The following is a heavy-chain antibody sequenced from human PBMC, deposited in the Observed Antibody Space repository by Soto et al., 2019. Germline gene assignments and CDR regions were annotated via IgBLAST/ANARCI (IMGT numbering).Heavy chain of an antibody. V-gene: IGHV4-31*03. D-gene: IGHD3-16*01. Sequence: QVQLQESGPGLVKPSQTLSLTCTVSGGSISSGGYYWSWIRQHPGKGLEWIGYIYYSGSTYYNPSLKSRVTISVDTSKNQFSLKLSSVTAADTAVYYCARDSDDVSDYYYGMDVWGQGTTVTVSS. J-gene: IGHJ6*02. CDR1: GGSISSGGYY. CDR3: ARDSDDVSDYYYGMDV. CDR2: IYYSGST.